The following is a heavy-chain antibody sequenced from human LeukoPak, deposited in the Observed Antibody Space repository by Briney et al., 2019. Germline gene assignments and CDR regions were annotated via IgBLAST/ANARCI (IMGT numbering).Heavy chain of an antibody. D-gene: IGHD3-10*01. CDR2: INSDGSST. J-gene: IGHJ4*02. CDR1: GFTFSNYW. V-gene: IGHV3-74*01. CDR3: ARAVGSGSY. Sequence: GGSLRLSCAASGFTFSNYWMHWVRQAPGKGLVWVSHINSDGSSTNYADSVKGRITISRDNAKNTLYLQMNSLRAEDTGVYYCARAVGSGSYWGQGTLVTVSS.